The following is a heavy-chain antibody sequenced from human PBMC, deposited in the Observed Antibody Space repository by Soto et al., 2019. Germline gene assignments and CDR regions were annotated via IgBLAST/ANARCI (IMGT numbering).Heavy chain of an antibody. Sequence: SETLSLTCAVYGGSFSGYYWSWIRQPPGKGLEWIGEVDHSGSPNYNPSLKSRLTISVDTSKNEFSLKLSSVTAADTAVYYCATNRHSYTQLGMDVWGQGTTVTVSS. V-gene: IGHV4-34*01. CDR3: ATNRHSYTQLGMDV. CDR1: GGSFSGYY. CDR2: VDHSGSP. J-gene: IGHJ6*02. D-gene: IGHD2-2*02.